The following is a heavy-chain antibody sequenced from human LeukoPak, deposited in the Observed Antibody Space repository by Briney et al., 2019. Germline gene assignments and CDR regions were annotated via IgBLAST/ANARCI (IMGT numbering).Heavy chain of an antibody. CDR1: GYTFTGYF. V-gene: IGHV1-2*02. J-gene: IGHJ3*02. D-gene: IGHD4-17*01. CDR2: INPKSGGT. Sequence: AWVQVSSKASGYTFTGYFMHWVRQAPGLGREWMGWINPKSGGTNYTQKFQGSVTFTRDTSISPAYMELNSLRSDDAALYYCARARASYGDYDYSAFDIWGQGTMVTVSS. CDR3: ARARASYGDYDYSAFDI.